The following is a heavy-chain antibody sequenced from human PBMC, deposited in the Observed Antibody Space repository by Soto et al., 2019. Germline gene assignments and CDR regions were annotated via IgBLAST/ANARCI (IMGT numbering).Heavy chain of an antibody. CDR1: GFTFSSYS. V-gene: IGHV3-21*06. D-gene: IGHD3-22*01. CDR2: ISSSSSYI. J-gene: IGHJ4*02. CDR3: ARRAGGYYDSSGYYPIDY. Sequence: EVQLVESGGGLVKPGGSLRLSCAASGFTFSSYSMNWVRQAPGKGLEWVSSISSSSSYIYYADSVKGRFTISRDNAKNSLYLQMNSLRAEHTAVYYCARRAGGYYDSSGYYPIDYWGQGTLVTVSS.